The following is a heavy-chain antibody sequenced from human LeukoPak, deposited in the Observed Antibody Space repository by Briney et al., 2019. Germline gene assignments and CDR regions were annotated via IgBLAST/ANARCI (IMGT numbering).Heavy chain of an antibody. Sequence: PSETLSLTCAVYGGSFSGYYWSWIRQPPGKGLEWIGEINHSGSTNYNPSLKSRVTISVDTSKNQSSLKLSSVTAADTAVYYCARGGYYYDSSGYYNYFDYWGQGTLVTVSS. D-gene: IGHD3-22*01. V-gene: IGHV4-34*01. CDR2: INHSGST. CDR1: GGSFSGYY. J-gene: IGHJ4*02. CDR3: ARGGYYYDSSGYYNYFDY.